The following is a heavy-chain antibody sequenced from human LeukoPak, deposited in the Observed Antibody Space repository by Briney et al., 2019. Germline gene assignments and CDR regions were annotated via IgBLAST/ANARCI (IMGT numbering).Heavy chain of an antibody. CDR2: IYYSGST. CDR1: GGSISSSSYY. J-gene: IGHJ4*02. V-gene: IGHV4-39*01. D-gene: IGHD4-23*01. CDR3: ARFVYSGGANY. Sequence: SETLSLTCTVSGGSISSSSYYWGWIRQPPRKGLEWIGSIYYSGSTYYNPSLKSRVTISVDTSKNQFSLKLSSVTAADTAVYYCARFVYSGGANYWGQGTLVTVSS.